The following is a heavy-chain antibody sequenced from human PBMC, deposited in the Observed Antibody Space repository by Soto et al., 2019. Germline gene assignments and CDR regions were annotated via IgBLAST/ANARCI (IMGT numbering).Heavy chain of an antibody. CDR2: IYYSGST. V-gene: IGHV4-59*08. D-gene: IGHD2-15*01. J-gene: IGHJ3*02. Sequence: QVQLQESGPGLVKPSETLSLTCTVSGGSISSYYWSWIRQPPGKGLEWIGYIYYSGSTNYNPSLKRRVTISVDTSKNRCSMKLSSVTAAYTAVYYCARHCSGGSCFSVDALDIWGQGTMVTVSS. CDR1: GGSISSYY. CDR3: ARHCSGGSCFSVDALDI.